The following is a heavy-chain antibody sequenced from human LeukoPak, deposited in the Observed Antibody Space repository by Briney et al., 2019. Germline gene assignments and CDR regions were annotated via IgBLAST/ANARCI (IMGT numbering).Heavy chain of an antibody. D-gene: IGHD3-10*01. V-gene: IGHV4-34*01. CDR2: INHSGST. J-gene: IGHJ4*02. CDR1: GGSFSGYY. CDR3: ARGRDYYGSGNYSTFDY. Sequence: SETLSLTCAVYGGSFSGYYWSWIRQPPGKGLEWIGEINHSGSTNYNPSLKSRVTISVDTSKNQFSLKLSSVTAADTAVYYCARGRDYYGSGNYSTFDYWGQGTLVTVSS.